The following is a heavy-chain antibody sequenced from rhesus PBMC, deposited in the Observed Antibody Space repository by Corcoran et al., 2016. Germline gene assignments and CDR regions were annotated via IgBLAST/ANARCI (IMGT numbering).Heavy chain of an antibody. J-gene: IGHJ5-1*01. CDR3: AREHDV. CDR1: GGFHSDSYF. V-gene: IGHV4S9*01. CDR2: IYGGVGNT. Sequence: QVQLQESGPGLVKPSETLSFTCLVSGGFHSDSYFWNWVRQPPGKGLEWLGNIYGGVGNTFYNPSLKSRLTISKDTAKNQFFLKLNSVTAADTAFYFCAREHDVWGPGVLVTVSP.